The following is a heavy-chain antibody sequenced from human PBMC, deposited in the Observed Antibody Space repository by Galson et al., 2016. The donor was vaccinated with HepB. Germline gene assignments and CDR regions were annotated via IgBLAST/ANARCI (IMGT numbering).Heavy chain of an antibody. Sequence: SLRLSCAASGFTFSSYSMIWVRQTPGRGLEWVSAISSGSTNIEYADSVKGRFTIHRDNAKNSLFLQMNRLRAEDTAVYYCASDGGGLVGTITTYFDYWGQGALVTVSS. D-gene: IGHD5-24*01. CDR1: GFTFSSYS. J-gene: IGHJ4*02. V-gene: IGHV3-21*01. CDR3: ASDGGGLVGTITTYFDY. CDR2: ISSGSTNI.